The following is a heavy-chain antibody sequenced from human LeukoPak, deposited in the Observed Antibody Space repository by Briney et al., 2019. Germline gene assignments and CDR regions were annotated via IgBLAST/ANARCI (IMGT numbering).Heavy chain of an antibody. CDR3: ARNPPGIVGAPTHYCYYMDV. V-gene: IGHV3-7*01. CDR2: IKQDESEK. CDR1: GFSLSTYW. J-gene: IGHJ6*03. Sequence: GGSLRLSCAASGFSLSTYWMSWVRQAPGKGLEWVANIKQDESEKDYVDSVKGRFTISRDNAKNSLYLQMNSLTAEDTAVYYCARNPPGIVGAPTHYCYYMDVWGRGTTVTISS. D-gene: IGHD1-26*01.